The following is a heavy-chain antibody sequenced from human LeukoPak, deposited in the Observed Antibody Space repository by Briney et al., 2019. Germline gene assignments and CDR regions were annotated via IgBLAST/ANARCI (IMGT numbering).Heavy chain of an antibody. D-gene: IGHD3/OR15-3a*01. CDR1: GVSISSSNSY. V-gene: IGHV4-39*01. CDR2: IYYSGNT. CDR3: ARQTGSGLFILP. J-gene: IGHJ4*02. Sequence: RPSETLSLTCTVSGVSISSSNSYWVWIRQPPGKGLEWIGSIYYSGNTYYNASLKSQVSISIDTSKNQFSLRLTSVTAADTAVYYCARQTGSGLFILPGGQGTLVTVSS.